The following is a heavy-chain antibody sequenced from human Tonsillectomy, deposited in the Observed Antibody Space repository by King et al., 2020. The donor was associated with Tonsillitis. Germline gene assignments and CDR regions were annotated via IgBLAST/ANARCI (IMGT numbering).Heavy chain of an antibody. J-gene: IGHJ4*02. D-gene: IGHD2-15*01. CDR1: GGSISSGNYF. CDR2: IYSSGST. CDR3: ARVEVVSNSDPWYYFDY. Sequence: QLQESGPGLVKPSQTLSLTCTVSGGSISSGNYFWSWIRQPAGKGLEWIGRIYSSGSTNYNPSLKSRGTMSVDTSKNHFSLRLSSVTAADTAVYYCARVEVVSNSDPWYYFDYWGQGTLVTVSS. V-gene: IGHV4-61*02.